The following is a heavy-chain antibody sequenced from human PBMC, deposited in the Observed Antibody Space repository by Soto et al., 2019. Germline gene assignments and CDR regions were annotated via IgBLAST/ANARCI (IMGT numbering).Heavy chain of an antibody. CDR1: GFTFSSYA. Sequence: DVQLLESGGGLVQPGGSLRLSCAASGFTFSSYAMTWVRQAPGKGLEWVSVISAGGGSTNYADSVKGRFTISRDNAKNTLYLHGNSLRDEDTAVYYCAKARKSSARLGTIDYWGQGMLVTVSS. D-gene: IGHD7-27*01. V-gene: IGHV3-23*01. CDR2: ISAGGGST. J-gene: IGHJ4*02. CDR3: AKARKSSARLGTIDY.